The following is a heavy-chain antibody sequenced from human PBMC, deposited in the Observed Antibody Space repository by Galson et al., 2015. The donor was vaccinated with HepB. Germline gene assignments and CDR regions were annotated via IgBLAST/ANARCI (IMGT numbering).Heavy chain of an antibody. V-gene: IGHV3-30-3*01. D-gene: IGHD3-3*01. J-gene: IGHJ3*02. CDR1: GFTFSSYA. CDR3: ARENVGVFGAFDI. Sequence: SLRLSCAASGFTFSSYAMHWVRQAPGKGLEWVAVISYDGSNKYYADSVKGRFTISRDNSKNTLYLQMNSLRAEDTAVYYCARENVGVFGAFDIWGQGTMVTVSS. CDR2: ISYDGSNK.